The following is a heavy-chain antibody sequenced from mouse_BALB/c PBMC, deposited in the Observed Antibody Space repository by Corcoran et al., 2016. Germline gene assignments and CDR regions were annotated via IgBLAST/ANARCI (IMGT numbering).Heavy chain of an antibody. CDR2: IFPGSGNT. Sequence: QVQLQQSGPELVKPGASVKISCKASGYSFTSYYIHWVKQRPGQGLEWIGWIFPGSGNTKYNEKFKGKATLTADTYSRTAYMQLSSLTSEDSAVYFCAKTARATYYFDYWGQGTTLTVSS. J-gene: IGHJ2*01. V-gene: IGHV1-66*01. D-gene: IGHD3-2*01. CDR3: AKTARATYYFDY. CDR1: GYSFTSYY.